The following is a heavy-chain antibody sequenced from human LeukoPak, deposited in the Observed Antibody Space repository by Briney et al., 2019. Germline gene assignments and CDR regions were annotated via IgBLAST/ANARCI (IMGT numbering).Heavy chain of an antibody. CDR2: IYTSGST. J-gene: IGHJ5*02. V-gene: IGHV4-61*02. CDR1: GYSISSGSYY. D-gene: IGHD3-9*01. CDR3: ARDRGYDILTGYPDNWFDP. Sequence: SETLSLTCTVSGYSISSGSYYWSWIRQPAGKGLEWIGRIYTSGSTNYNPSLKSRVTISVDTSKNQFSLKLSSVTAADTAVYYCARDRGYDILTGYPDNWFDPWGQGTLVTVSS.